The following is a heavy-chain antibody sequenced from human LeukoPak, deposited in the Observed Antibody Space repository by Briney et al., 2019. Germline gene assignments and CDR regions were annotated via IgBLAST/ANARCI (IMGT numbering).Heavy chain of an antibody. V-gene: IGHV3-23*01. Sequence: PGGSLTLSCTASGLTFSNYATTWVRQAPGKGLEWVSSITGSGRGTYYADSVKGRFSVSRDNSQNTVFLHMNSLRADDTALYYCSKGPNGDYVGAFDMWGPGTMVTVSS. CDR3: SKGPNGDYVGAFDM. CDR2: ITGSGRGT. CDR1: GLTFSNYA. J-gene: IGHJ3*02. D-gene: IGHD4-17*01.